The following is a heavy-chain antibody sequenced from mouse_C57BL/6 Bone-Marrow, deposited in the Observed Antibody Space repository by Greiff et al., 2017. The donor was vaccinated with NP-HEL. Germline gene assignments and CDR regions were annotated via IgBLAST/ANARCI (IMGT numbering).Heavy chain of an antibody. D-gene: IGHD2-10*02. CDR1: GYAFSSSW. V-gene: IGHV1-82*01. CDR3: ARSSPYGNPDY. Sequence: VQLQQSGPELVKPGASVKISCKASGYAFSSSWMNWVKQRPGKGLEWIGRIYPGDGDTNYNGKFKGKATLTADKSSSPAYMQLSSLTSEDSAVYFCARSSPYGNPDYWGQGTTLTVSS. CDR2: IYPGDGDT. J-gene: IGHJ2*01.